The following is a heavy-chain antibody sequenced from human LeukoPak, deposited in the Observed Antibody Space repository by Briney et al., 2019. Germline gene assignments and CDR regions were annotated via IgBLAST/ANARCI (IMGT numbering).Heavy chain of an antibody. CDR2: IYYSGST. D-gene: IGHD5-24*01. Sequence: SETLSLTCTVSGGSISSYYWSWIRQPPGKGLEWIGYIYYSGSTNYNPSLKSRVTISVDTSKNQFSLKLSSVTAADTAVYYRARDLGDGYNFDAFDIWGQGTMVTVSS. CDR1: GGSISSYY. V-gene: IGHV4-59*01. J-gene: IGHJ3*02. CDR3: ARDLGDGYNFDAFDI.